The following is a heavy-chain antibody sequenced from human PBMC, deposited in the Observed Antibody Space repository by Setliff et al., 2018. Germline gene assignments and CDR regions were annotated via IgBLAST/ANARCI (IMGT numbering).Heavy chain of an antibody. CDR1: GDTFSTYA. CDR3: ARERIYDGLNYNGMDV. D-gene: IGHD3-3*01. CDR2: IIPLLETA. Sequence: SVKVSCKASGDTFSTYALSWVRQAPGQGLEWMGGIIPLLETAKYAQKFQGRVTITADKSTSTGYMELSSLRSEDTAMYYCARERIYDGLNYNGMDVWGQGTTVTVSS. V-gene: IGHV1-69*06. J-gene: IGHJ6*01.